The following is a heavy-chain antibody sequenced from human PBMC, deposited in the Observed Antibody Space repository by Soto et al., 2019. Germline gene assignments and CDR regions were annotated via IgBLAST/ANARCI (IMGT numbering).Heavy chain of an antibody. J-gene: IGHJ3*02. CDR1: GYNFIGQY. V-gene: IGHV1-46*01. CDR2: INPSGGGT. Sequence: GASVKVSCKASGYNFIGQYIHWVRQAPGQGLEWMGIINPSGGGTTYAQKFQGRVVMTSDASTSTAYMELSSLRSEDTAVYYCARGRGDVKDVLRFLEPHDAFDIWGQGTMVTVSS. D-gene: IGHD3-3*01. CDR3: ARGRGDVKDVLRFLEPHDAFDI.